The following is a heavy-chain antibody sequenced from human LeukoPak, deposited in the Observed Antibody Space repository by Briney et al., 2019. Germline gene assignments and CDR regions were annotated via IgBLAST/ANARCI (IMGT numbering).Heavy chain of an antibody. J-gene: IGHJ3*02. V-gene: IGHV3-33*01. CDR2: VWYDGSHQ. CDR1: GFPFSGSG. CDR3: ARPRRMYGSGSYAFDI. Sequence: GGSLRLSCAASGFPFSGSGMHWVRQAPGKGLEWVAVVWYDGSHQYYADSVKGRFTISRDNAKKSLYLQMNSLRAEDTAVYYCARPRRMYGSGSYAFDIWGQGTMVTVSS. D-gene: IGHD3-10*01.